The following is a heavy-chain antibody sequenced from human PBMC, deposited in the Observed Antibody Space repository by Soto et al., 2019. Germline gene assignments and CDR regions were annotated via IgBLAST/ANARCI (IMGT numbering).Heavy chain of an antibody. V-gene: IGHV3-30-3*01. CDR3: ARDLTYSFDY. D-gene: IGHD3-10*01. CDR2: ISYDGSNK. J-gene: IGHJ4*02. CDR1: GFTFSNYA. Sequence: VGSLRLSCAASGFTFSNYAVHWVRQAPGKGLEWVALISYDGSNKYYADSVKGRFTISRDNSKNTLYLQMNSLRPEDTAVYYCARDLTYSFDYWGQGTLVTVSS.